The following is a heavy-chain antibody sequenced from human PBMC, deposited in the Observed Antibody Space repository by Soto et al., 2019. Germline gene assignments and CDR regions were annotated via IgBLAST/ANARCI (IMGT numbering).Heavy chain of an antibody. CDR3: ARMSYFYDKWYFDL. CDR2: VYYSGST. V-gene: IGHV4-30-4*01. D-gene: IGHD3-22*01. CDR1: GASINNNDYY. J-gene: IGHJ2*01. Sequence: SETLSLTCTVSGASINNNDYYWSWIRQTPGKGLEWIGYVYYSGSTDYIPSLKSRLSMSIDKSQNWLTLKLNSVTAADTATYYCARMSYFYDKWYFDLWGRGTLVTVSS.